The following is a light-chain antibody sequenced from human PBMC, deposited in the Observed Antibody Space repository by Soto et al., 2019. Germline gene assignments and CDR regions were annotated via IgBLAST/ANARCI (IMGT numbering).Light chain of an antibody. CDR1: QGISTY. J-gene: IGKJ4*02. CDR2: STS. V-gene: IGKV1-27*01. Sequence: DIEMTQSPSSLSASVGDRVTITCRASQGISTYLAWYQQKPGRSPKLLIYSTSTLQSGVPSRFSGSTSGITFTLTINSLQPEDGGTYYCQKDFTVPLTFGGGTKVEI. CDR3: QKDFTVPLT.